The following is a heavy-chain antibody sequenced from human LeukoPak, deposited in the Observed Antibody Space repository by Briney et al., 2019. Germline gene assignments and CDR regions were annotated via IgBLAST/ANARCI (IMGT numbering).Heavy chain of an antibody. Sequence: TSETLSLTCSVSGGSISSGSYYWSWIRQPAGKGLEWIGRIYTSGSTNYNPSPKSRVTISVDTAKNQFSLKLSSVTAADTAVYYCARPEGRNDAFDIWGQGTMVTVSS. J-gene: IGHJ3*02. CDR3: ARPEGRNDAFDI. CDR1: GGSISSGSYY. CDR2: IYTSGST. V-gene: IGHV4-61*02.